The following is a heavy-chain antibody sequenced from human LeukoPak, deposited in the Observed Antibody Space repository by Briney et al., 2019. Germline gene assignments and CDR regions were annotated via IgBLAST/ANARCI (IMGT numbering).Heavy chain of an antibody. CDR1: GFSFSSYG. CDR2: VRSDGSIE. D-gene: IGHD3-10*01. V-gene: IGHV3-30*02. CDR3: AKDLGTLISGTYYYYFDY. J-gene: IGHJ4*02. Sequence: PGGSLRLSCAASGFSFSSYGMHWVHQAPGKGLEWVAFVRSDGSIEYYADSVKGRFTISRDNSKNTLYLQMNSLRAEDSAVYYCAKDLGTLISGTYYYYFDYWGQGTLVTVSS.